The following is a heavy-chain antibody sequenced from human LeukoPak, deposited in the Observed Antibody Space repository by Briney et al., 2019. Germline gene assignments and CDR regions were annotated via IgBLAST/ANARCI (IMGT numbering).Heavy chain of an antibody. D-gene: IGHD3-22*01. J-gene: IGHJ4*02. CDR3: ARGITDSIWYLDY. Sequence: SETLSLTCTVSGGHISTYYWSWIRQAPGKGLEWIWYIYYSGSTKYNPSLKSRVTISVDTSKNQSSLKLSSVTAADTAVYFCARGITDSIWYLDYWGQGTLVTVSS. V-gene: IGHV4-59*01. CDR1: GGHISTYY. CDR2: IYYSGST.